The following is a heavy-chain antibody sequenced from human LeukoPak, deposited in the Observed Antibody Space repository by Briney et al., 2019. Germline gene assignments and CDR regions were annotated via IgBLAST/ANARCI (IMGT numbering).Heavy chain of an antibody. Sequence: PSETLSLTCTGSGGSIRGFYWSWIRQPPGKGLEWIGYIHYSGSTNHNPSLKSRVIISVDTSKNQFSLSLSSVTAADTAVYYCARAPLREGGYYFDYWGQGTLVTVSS. J-gene: IGHJ4*02. D-gene: IGHD3-22*01. CDR1: GGSIRGFY. CDR3: ARAPLREGGYYFDY. V-gene: IGHV4-59*01. CDR2: IHYSGST.